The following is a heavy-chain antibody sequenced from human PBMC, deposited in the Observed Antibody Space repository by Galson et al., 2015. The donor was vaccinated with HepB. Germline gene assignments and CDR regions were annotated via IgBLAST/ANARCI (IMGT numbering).Heavy chain of an antibody. CDR2: IKQDGSEK. D-gene: IGHD6-19*01. V-gene: IGHV3-7*03. Sequence: SLRLSCAASGFTFSSYWMSWVRQAPGKGLEWVANIKQDGSEKYYVDSVKGRFTISRDNAKNSLYLQMNSLRAEDTAVYYCARDKAVADYWYFDLWGRGTLVTVSS. J-gene: IGHJ2*01. CDR1: GFTFSSYW. CDR3: ARDKAVADYWYFDL.